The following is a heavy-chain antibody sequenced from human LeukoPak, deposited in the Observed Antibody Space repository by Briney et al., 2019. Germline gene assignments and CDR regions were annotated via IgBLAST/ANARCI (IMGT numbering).Heavy chain of an antibody. V-gene: IGHV1-46*01. J-gene: IGHJ4*02. CDR3: ARDRSSGWYSPYYFDY. CDR2: INPSGGST. CDR1: GYTFTSYY. D-gene: IGHD6-19*01. Sequence: ASVKVSCKASGYTFTSYYMHWVRQAPGQGLEWMGIINPSGGSTSYAQKFQGRVTMTRDTPTSTVYMELSSLRSEDTAVYYCARDRSSGWYSPYYFDYWGQGTLVTVSS.